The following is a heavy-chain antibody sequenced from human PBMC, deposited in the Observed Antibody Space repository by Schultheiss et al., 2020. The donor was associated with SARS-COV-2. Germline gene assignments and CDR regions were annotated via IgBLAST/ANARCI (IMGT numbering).Heavy chain of an antibody. J-gene: IGHJ4*02. CDR3: ARGPMGGSSWSPVDY. D-gene: IGHD6-13*01. Sequence: SETLSLTCTVSGGSISSYYWSWIRQPPGKGLEWIGYIYSSGSTYYNPSLKSRIAISVDTSKDQFSLRLYSVSAADTAVYYCARGPMGGSSWSPVDYWGQGTLVTVSS. CDR2: IYSSGST. CDR1: GGSISSYY. V-gene: IGHV4-59*12.